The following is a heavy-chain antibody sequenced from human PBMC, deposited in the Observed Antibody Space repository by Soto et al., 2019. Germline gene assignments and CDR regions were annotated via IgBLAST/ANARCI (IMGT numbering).Heavy chain of an antibody. CDR1: GGTFSSYA. Sequence: QVQLVQSGAEVKKPGSSVKVSCKASGGTFSSYAISWVRQAPGQGLEWMGGILPIFGTANYAQKFQGRVTXTXVEPTSTAYMELSSRRSEDTAVYYCATSWADHYFDYWGQGTLVTVSS. V-gene: IGHV1-69*12. CDR2: ILPIFGTA. J-gene: IGHJ4*02. D-gene: IGHD3-16*01. CDR3: ATSWADHYFDY.